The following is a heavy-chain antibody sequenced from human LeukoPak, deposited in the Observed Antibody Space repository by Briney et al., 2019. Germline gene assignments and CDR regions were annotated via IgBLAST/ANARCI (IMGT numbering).Heavy chain of an antibody. Sequence: SQTLSLTCTVSGGSISSGGYYWSWIRQHPGKGLEWIGYIYYSGSTYYNPSLKSRVTISVDTSKNQFSLKLSSVTAADTAVYYCARSPVVSTSHGDAFDIWAKGQWSPSLQ. D-gene: IGHD2-2*01. CDR3: ARSPVVSTSHGDAFDI. J-gene: IGHJ3*02. V-gene: IGHV4-31*03. CDR2: IYYSGST. CDR1: GGSISSGGYY.